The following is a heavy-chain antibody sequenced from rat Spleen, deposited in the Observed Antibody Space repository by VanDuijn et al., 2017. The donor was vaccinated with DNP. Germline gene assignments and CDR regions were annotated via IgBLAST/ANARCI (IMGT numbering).Heavy chain of an antibody. V-gene: IGHV3-1*01. D-gene: IGHD1-1*01. J-gene: IGHJ2*01. Sequence: EVQLQESGPGLVKPSQSLSLTCSVTGYSITSNYWCWIRKFPGNKMEWMGYISYTGSTSYNPTQKSRISITRDTSKNQFFLQLNSVTTEDTATYYCARETQWGYFDYWGQGVMVTVSS. CDR2: ISYTGST. CDR1: GYSITSNY. CDR3: ARETQWGYFDY.